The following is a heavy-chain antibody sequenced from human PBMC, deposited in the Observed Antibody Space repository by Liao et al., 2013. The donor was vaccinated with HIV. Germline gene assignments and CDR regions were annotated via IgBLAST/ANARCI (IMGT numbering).Heavy chain of an antibody. CDR2: IYIGGTT. CDR1: IGSLSSTTHY. D-gene: IGHD3-22*01. CDR3: ARFXDSRGSFDY. J-gene: IGHJ4*02. Sequence: QVQLRESGPGLVKPSQTLSLTCSVSIGSLSSTTHYWSWLRQPAGKGLEWIARIYIGGTTSYSPXLESRVTISVDRSKSQFSLKLSSVTAADTAVYYCARFXDSRGSFDYWGQGTLVTVSS. V-gene: IGHV4-61*02.